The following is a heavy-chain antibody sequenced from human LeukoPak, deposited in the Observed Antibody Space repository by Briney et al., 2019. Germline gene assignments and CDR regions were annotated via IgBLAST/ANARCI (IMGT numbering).Heavy chain of an antibody. D-gene: IGHD4-17*01. CDR1: GFTFMIYV. Sequence: GGSLRLFCAACGFTFMIYVMHWVRQAPGKGLEWVSVIWSDGGDKYYADSVKGRFTISRDNSKHTVYLQMNSLRAEDTAVYYCARDRTTVTTRGSKDYGMDVWSQGTTVTVSS. J-gene: IGHJ6*02. V-gene: IGHV3-33*01. CDR2: IWSDGGDK. CDR3: ARDRTTVTTRGSKDYGMDV.